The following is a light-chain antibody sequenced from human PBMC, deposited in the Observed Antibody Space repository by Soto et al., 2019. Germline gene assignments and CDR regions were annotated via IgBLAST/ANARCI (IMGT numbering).Light chain of an antibody. V-gene: IGKV1-5*03. CDR3: QQYNTYSRT. CDR2: KAS. Sequence: DIQMTQSPSTLSASVGDRVTITCRASQSISNWLAWYQQRPGKAPKLLIYKASSLEGGVPSRFSGSGSGTEFTLTISILQPDDFATYYCQQYNTYSRTFGQWTKVEIK. CDR1: QSISNW. J-gene: IGKJ1*01.